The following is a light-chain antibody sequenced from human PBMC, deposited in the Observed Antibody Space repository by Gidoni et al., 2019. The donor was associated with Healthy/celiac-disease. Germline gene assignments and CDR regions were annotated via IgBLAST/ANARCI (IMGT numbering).Light chain of an antibody. V-gene: IGLV1-40*01. J-gene: IGLJ2*01. CDR2: GNS. Sequence: QSVLTQPPSVSGAPGQRVTISCTGSSSNIGAGYDVHWYQQLPGPAPKLLLYGNSNRPSGVPDRFSGSKSGTSASLAITGLQAEDEADYYCQSYDSSLSGNVVFGGGTKLTVL. CDR1: SSNIGAGYD. CDR3: QSYDSSLSGNVV.